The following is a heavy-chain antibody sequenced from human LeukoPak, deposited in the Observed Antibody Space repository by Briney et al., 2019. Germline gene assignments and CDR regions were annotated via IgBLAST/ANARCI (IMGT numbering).Heavy chain of an antibody. D-gene: IGHD6-13*01. Sequence: ASMKVSCKASGYTFTGYYIHWVRQAPGHGLEWLGWINPDSGGTNYAQKFQARVTMTRDTSISTAYMELSGLRSDDTAVYYCAREIYSSRWIPSGSYHPYLDYWGQGTLVTVSS. CDR3: AREIYSSRWIPSGSYHPYLDY. V-gene: IGHV1-2*02. CDR1: GYTFTGYY. J-gene: IGHJ4*02. CDR2: INPDSGGT.